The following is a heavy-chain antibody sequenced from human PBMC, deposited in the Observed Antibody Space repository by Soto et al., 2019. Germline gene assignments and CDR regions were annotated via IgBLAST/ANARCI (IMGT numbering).Heavy chain of an antibody. Sequence: GESLKISCKGSGYTFTDYWIGWVRQLPGKGPEWMGIIYPGDSDTRYSPSFQGHVTITVDKSTSTAYLQWNTLKAADTAMYYCARHIINFRYYYYAMDVWGQGTTVTVSS. CDR2: IYPGDSDT. J-gene: IGHJ6*02. CDR3: ARHIINFRYYYYAMDV. CDR1: GYTFTDYW. V-gene: IGHV5-51*01.